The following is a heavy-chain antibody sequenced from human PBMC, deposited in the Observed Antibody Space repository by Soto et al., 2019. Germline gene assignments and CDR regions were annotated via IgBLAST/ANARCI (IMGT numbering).Heavy chain of an antibody. CDR2: VSFDGRDQ. V-gene: IGHV3-30*04. J-gene: IGHJ4*02. Sequence: QVQLVESGGGVVQPGRSLRLSCAASGFTFRSYTMHWVRQAPGKGLEWVAVVSFDGRDQNYEESVTGRFIISRDTPKNTLYLQMNSLRAEDTAVYYCAREGPKTEIFEYWGQGTLVIVSA. CDR1: GFTFRSYT. CDR3: AREGPKTEIFEY.